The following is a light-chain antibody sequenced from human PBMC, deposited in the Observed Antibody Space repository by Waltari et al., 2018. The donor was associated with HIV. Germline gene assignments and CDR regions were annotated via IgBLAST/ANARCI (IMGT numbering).Light chain of an antibody. Sequence: ETVMTQSPVTLSVSPGERVTLSCRASQNVNSNLAWYQQKLGQAPRLLFYDALTRATGTPSRFSCSGSWTEFTFTVSILQPEDFAFYYCQQYDNWLGTFGPGTKV. J-gene: IGKJ3*01. CDR3: QQYDNWLGT. CDR1: QNVNSN. CDR2: DAL. V-gene: IGKV3-15*01.